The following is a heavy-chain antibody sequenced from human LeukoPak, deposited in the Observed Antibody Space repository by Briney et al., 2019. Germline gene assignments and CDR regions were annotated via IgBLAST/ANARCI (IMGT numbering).Heavy chain of an antibody. D-gene: IGHD3-9*01. J-gene: IGHJ4*02. Sequence: ASVKVSCKASGYTFSNYGISWVRQAPGQGLEWVGWIRGDNGNTNYAQKFQGRVTMTTETSTSTAYMELGSLGSDETAVYYCARADLLTGYYFFDYWGQGTLVTVSS. CDR3: ARADLLTGYYFFDY. V-gene: IGHV1-18*01. CDR1: GYTFSNYG. CDR2: IRGDNGNT.